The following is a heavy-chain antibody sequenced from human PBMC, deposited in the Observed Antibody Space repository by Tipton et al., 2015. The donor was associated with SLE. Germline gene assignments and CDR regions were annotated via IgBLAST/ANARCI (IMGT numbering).Heavy chain of an antibody. CDR1: GGSIRSYC. CDR3: ARTESSGAVGWYFDL. D-gene: IGHD2-15*01. V-gene: IGHV4-59*01. Sequence: GLVKPSETLYVTCTVSGGSIRSYCWSWIRQPPGKGLEWLGYISDTGSTSYNPSLKSRVTISVDTSKNQFSLNLNSVTSSDTAVYYCARTESSGAVGWYFDLWGRGTLVTVSS. J-gene: IGHJ2*01. CDR2: ISDTGST.